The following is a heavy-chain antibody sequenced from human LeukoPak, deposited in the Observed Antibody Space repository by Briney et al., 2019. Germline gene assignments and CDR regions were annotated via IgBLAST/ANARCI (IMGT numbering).Heavy chain of an antibody. CDR2: ISTYNGNT. Sequence: ASVKVSCKASGYTFTSYGISWVRQAPGQGLEWMGWISTYNGNTNYAQRLQGRVTMTTDTSTSTAYMELRSLRSDDTAAYYCARLGQIVATIQGYFDYWGQGTLVTVSS. V-gene: IGHV1-18*01. CDR3: ARLGQIVATIQGYFDY. D-gene: IGHD5-12*01. J-gene: IGHJ4*02. CDR1: GYTFTSYG.